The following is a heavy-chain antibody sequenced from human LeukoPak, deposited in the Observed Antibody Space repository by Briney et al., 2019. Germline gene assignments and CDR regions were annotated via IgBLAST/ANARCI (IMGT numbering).Heavy chain of an antibody. Sequence: SETLSLTCAVYGGSFSGYYWSWLRQPPGKGLEWIGEINHSGSTNYNPSLKSRVIISVDTSKNQFSLKLSSVTAADTAVYYCARGLGSSPSVPPNWFDPWGQGTLVTVSS. J-gene: IGHJ5*02. CDR1: GGSFSGYY. CDR2: INHSGST. CDR3: ARGLGSSPSVPPNWFDP. D-gene: IGHD6-13*01. V-gene: IGHV4-34*01.